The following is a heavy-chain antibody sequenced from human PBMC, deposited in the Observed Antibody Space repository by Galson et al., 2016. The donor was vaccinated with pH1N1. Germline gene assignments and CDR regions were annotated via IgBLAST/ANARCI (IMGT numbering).Heavy chain of an antibody. CDR3: ASVRLGRGVDY. Sequence: SETLSLTCTVSGRSISNYYWSWIRQPAAKGLEWIGRIYASEISSTGITNYNPSLKSRVTMSLDTSKNQLTLKLSSVTAADTAVYFCASVRLGRGVDYWGQGTLVTVSS. CDR2: IYASEISSTGIT. D-gene: IGHD3-10*01. V-gene: IGHV4-4*07. J-gene: IGHJ4*02. CDR1: GRSISNYY.